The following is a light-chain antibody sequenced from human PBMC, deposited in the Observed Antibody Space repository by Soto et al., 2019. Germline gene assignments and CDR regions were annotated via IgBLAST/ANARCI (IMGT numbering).Light chain of an antibody. Sequence: EIVLSQSPATLSLSTGERATLSCRASQSVSSYLAWYQQRPGQAPRLLIYDASNRATGIPARFSGSGSGTDFTLTISRLEPEDFAVYYCQQYGSSQTFGQGTKVDIK. CDR1: QSVSSY. V-gene: IGKV3-11*01. CDR2: DAS. J-gene: IGKJ1*01. CDR3: QQYGSSQT.